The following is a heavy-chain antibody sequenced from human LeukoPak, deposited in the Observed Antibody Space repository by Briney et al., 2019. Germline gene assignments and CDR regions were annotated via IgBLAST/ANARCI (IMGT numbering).Heavy chain of an antibody. D-gene: IGHD6-19*01. CDR1: GFTFSSCA. CDR2: ISGDGVNT. Sequence: GGSLRLSCAASGFTFSSCAMSWVRQAPGKRLEWVSAISGDGVNTYYADSVKGRFTISRDNSKNTLYLEMNSLRADDTAVYYCAKGPLIAVAGTTWDYWGQGTLVTVSS. J-gene: IGHJ4*01. CDR3: AKGPLIAVAGTTWDY. V-gene: IGHV3-23*01.